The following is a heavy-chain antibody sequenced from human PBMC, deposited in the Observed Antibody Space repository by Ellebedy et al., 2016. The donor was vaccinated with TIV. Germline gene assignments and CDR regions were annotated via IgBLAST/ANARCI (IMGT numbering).Heavy chain of an antibody. CDR1: GFTFSSYG. D-gene: IGHD2-15*01. CDR2: IWYDGSNK. J-gene: IGHJ6*02. Sequence: GESLKISCAASGFTFSSYGMHWVRQAPGKGLEWVAVIWYDGSNKYYADSVKGLFTISRDNSKNTLYLQMNSLRAEDTAVYYCAKDYSVLHGMDVWGQGTTVTVSS. CDR3: AKDYSVLHGMDV. V-gene: IGHV3-33*06.